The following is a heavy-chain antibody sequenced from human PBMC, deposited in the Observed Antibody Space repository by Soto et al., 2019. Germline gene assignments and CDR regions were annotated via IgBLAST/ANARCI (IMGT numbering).Heavy chain of an antibody. Sequence: ASVKVSCKASGYTFTSYYMHWVRQAPGQGPEWMGIINPSGGSTSYAQKFQGRVTMTRDTSTSTVYMELSSLRSEDTAVYYCASCGWGAAYCSGGSCSCPFSDYWGQGTLVTVSS. V-gene: IGHV1-46*03. CDR1: GYTFTSYY. J-gene: IGHJ4*02. D-gene: IGHD2-15*01. CDR3: ASCGWGAAYCSGGSCSCPFSDY. CDR2: INPSGGST.